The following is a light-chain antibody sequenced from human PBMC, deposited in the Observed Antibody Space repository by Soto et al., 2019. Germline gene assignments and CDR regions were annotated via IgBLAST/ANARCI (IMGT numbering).Light chain of an antibody. V-gene: IGLV2-23*02. CDR2: EVY. Sequence: QSALTQPASVSGSPGPSIPSSCTGTSIDVGSFNFFSWYQEHPGKAPKVMIYEVYKRPSGVSNRFSGSKSGSTASLTISGLQVEDEADYYCCSYAGSSTYVFGTGTKVTVL. J-gene: IGLJ1*01. CDR3: CSYAGSSTYV. CDR1: SIDVGSFNF.